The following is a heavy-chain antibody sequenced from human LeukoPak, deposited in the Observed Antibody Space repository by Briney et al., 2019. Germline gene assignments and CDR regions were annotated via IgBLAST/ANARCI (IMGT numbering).Heavy chain of an antibody. CDR3: ARRGQWSGYSSGGYDY. J-gene: IGHJ4*02. Sequence: GGSLRLSCAASGFTFSSFGMHWVRQAPGKGLEWVSVIWSDGSKKYDAYSVTGRFTISRDNSKNMLYLQMVSLRVEDTALYYCARRGQWSGYSSGGYDYWGQGMLVTVSS. CDR2: IWSDGSKK. CDR1: GFTFSSFG. V-gene: IGHV3-33*01. D-gene: IGHD6-19*01.